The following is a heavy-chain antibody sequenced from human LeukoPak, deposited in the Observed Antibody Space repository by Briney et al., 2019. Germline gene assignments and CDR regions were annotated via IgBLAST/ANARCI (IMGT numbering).Heavy chain of an antibody. J-gene: IGHJ4*02. CDR1: GYTFTGYY. CDR3: ARARGLRYFDWGDYFDY. D-gene: IGHD3-9*01. CDR2: INPNSGGT. V-gene: IGHV1-2*06. Sequence: ASGKVSCKASGYTFTGYYMHWVRQAPGQGLEWMGRINPNSGGTNYAQKLQGRVTMTRDTSISTAYMELSRLRSDDTAVYYCARARGLRYFDWGDYFDYWGQGTLVTVSS.